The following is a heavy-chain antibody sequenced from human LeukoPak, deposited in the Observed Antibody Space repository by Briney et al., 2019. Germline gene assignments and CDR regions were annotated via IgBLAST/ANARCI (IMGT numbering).Heavy chain of an antibody. CDR2: IYHSGST. J-gene: IGHJ4*02. CDR1: GYSISSGYY. V-gene: IGHV4-38-2*02. CDR3: ATSNSGRYSEIDN. D-gene: IGHD1-26*01. Sequence: SETLSLTCTVSGYSISSGYYWGWIRPPPGKGLEWIGSIYHSGSTYYNPSLKSRVTISVDTSKNQFSLKLSSVTAADTAVYYCATSNSGRYSEIDNWSQGTLVTVSS.